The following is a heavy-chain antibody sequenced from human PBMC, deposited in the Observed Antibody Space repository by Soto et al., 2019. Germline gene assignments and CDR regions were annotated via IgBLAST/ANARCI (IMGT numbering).Heavy chain of an antibody. J-gene: IGHJ4*02. Sequence: QVQLQESGPGLVKPSETLSLTCTVSGGSISSYYWSWIRQPPGKGLEWIGHIYYSGSTNYNPSLNSRVPISVDTSKNQFSRKLSSVTAADAAVYYCARSDGRYWGQGTLVTVSS. V-gene: IGHV4-59*01. CDR2: IYYSGST. CDR1: GGSISSYY. CDR3: ARSDGRY.